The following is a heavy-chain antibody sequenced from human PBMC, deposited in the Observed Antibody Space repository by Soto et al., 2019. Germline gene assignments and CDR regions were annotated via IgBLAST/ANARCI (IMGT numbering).Heavy chain of an antibody. D-gene: IGHD3-10*01. V-gene: IGHV3-23*01. CDR2: ISGSGGST. CDR3: AKNGVVRGVTFLFDY. J-gene: IGHJ4*02. CDR1: GFTFSSYA. Sequence: EVQLLESGGGLVQPGGSLRLSCAASGFTFSSYAMSWVRQAPGQGLEWVSAISGSGGSTYYADSVKGRFTISRDNSKNTLYLQMNSLRAEDTAVYYCAKNGVVRGVTFLFDYWGQGTLVTVSS.